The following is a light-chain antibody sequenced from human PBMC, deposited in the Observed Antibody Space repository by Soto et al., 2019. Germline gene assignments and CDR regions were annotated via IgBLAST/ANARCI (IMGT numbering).Light chain of an antibody. CDR2: EVN. CDR1: SSDVGGYNY. CDR3: SSYAGSSNV. Sequence: QSALTQPPPASGSPGQSVAISCTGTSSDVGGYNYVSWYQQHPGKAPKLMIYEVNKRPSGVPDRFSGSKSGNTASLTVSGLQAEDEADYYCSSYAGSSNVFGTGTKVT. V-gene: IGLV2-8*01. J-gene: IGLJ1*01.